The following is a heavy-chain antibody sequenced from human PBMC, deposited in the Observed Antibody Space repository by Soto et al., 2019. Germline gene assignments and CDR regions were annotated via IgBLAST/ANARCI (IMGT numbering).Heavy chain of an antibody. CDR3: AGRSSLASVQVYFGEISNYNWFDP. CDR1: NGSISSAIYY. Sequence: SETLSLTCTISNGSISSAIYYWGWIRQPPGKGLEWIGSIYHSGSTYYNPSLQGRVTISVDTSKNQFSLKLSSVTAADTAVYFCAGRSSLASVQVYFGEISNYNWFDPWGQGTLVTVSS. D-gene: IGHD3-10*01. J-gene: IGHJ5*02. CDR2: IYHSGST. V-gene: IGHV4-39*01.